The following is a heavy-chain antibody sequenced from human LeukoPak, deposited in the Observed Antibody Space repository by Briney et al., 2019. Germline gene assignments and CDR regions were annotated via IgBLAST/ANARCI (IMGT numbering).Heavy chain of an antibody. J-gene: IGHJ4*02. CDR1: GGTFSSYA. CDR2: IIPILGIA. D-gene: IGHD6-6*01. CDR3: AREVAARTGADY. Sequence: SVKVSCKASGGTFSSYAISWVRQAPGQGLEWMGRIIPILGIANYAQKFQGRVTITADKSTSTAYMELSSLRSEDTAVYYCAREVAARTGADYWGQGTLVTVSS. V-gene: IGHV1-69*04.